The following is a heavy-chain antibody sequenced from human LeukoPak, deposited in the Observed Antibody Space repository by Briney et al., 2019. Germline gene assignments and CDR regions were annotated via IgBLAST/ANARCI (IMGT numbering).Heavy chain of an antibody. CDR2: IDPINSNT. V-gene: IGHV5-10-1*01. J-gene: IGHJ4*02. CDR1: GYSFTTYW. Sequence: GESLRISCKASGYSFTTYWISWVRQMPGKGLEWMGTIDPINSNTNYSPSFQGHVTISADKSISTAYLQWRSLKASDTAVYYCARVRGYYDSSGYYYFDYWGQGTLVTVSS. CDR3: ARVRGYYDSSGYYYFDY. D-gene: IGHD3-22*01.